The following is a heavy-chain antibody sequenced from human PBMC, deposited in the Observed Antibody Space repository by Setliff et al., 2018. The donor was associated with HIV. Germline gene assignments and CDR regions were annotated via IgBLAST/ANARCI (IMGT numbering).Heavy chain of an antibody. CDR3: ARGHLDYNFWDEVLGNRFDP. V-gene: IGHV1-8*02. J-gene: IGHJ5*02. CDR2: MNPNSGNT. D-gene: IGHD3-3*01. Sequence: ASVKVSCKASGYTFTNYDINWVRQAPGQGLEWMGWMNPNSGNTGYAQKFQGRVTMTRNTSIRTAYMELSSLRSEDTAVYYCARGHLDYNFWDEVLGNRFDPWGQGTLVTVSS. CDR1: GYTFTNYD.